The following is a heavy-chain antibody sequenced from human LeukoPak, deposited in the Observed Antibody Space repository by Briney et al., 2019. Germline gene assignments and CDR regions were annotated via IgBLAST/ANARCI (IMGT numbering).Heavy chain of an antibody. J-gene: IGHJ4*02. V-gene: IGHV3-30*03. Sequence: SGGSLRLSCAASGFTLTTYSIHWVRQAPGKGLEWVAVMSYDGTNKYYADSVKGRFIISRENSENTVYLQMNDLRAEDTAVYYCARVRVPSRILLPYFDYWGQGTLVTVSS. CDR1: GFTLTTYS. D-gene: IGHD2-15*01. CDR3: ARVRVPSRILLPYFDY. CDR2: MSYDGTNK.